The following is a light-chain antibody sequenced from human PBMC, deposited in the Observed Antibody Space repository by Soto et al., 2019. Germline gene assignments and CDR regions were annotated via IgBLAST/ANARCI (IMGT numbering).Light chain of an antibody. CDR2: EVT. Sequence: QSALTQPASVSGSPGQSITISCTGTSSDIGAYNYVSWYQQHPGKAPKLLIYEVTNRPSGVSDRFSGSKSGNTASLTIAGLQAEYEANYYCNSYTTLSTRVFGTGTKLTVL. CDR3: NSYTTLSTRV. CDR1: SSDIGAYNY. V-gene: IGLV2-14*01. J-gene: IGLJ1*01.